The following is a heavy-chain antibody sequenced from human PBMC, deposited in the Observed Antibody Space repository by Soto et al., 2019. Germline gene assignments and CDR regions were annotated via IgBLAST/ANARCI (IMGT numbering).Heavy chain of an antibody. CDR2: IHYSGST. CDR3: ARHEGNGNVWPLDY. D-gene: IGHD2-8*01. CDR1: GDSIGTTHSY. Sequence: QVQLLESGPGLVKPSETLSLTCTVSGDSIGTTHSYWAWIRQSPGKGLEWIGNIHYSGSTYYMPSLRSRPTLAVDTSKTQCSLRLTSVTAEDTAVYYCARHEGNGNVWPLDYWGQGSLVTVSS. V-gene: IGHV4-39*01. J-gene: IGHJ4*02.